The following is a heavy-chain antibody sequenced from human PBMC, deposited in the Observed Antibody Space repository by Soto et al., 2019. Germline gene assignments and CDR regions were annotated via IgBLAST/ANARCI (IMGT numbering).Heavy chain of an antibody. CDR1: GGSISSYY. J-gene: IGHJ6*02. V-gene: IGHV4-4*07. CDR3: ARDAHITMVRGVTAWYYYYGIDV. D-gene: IGHD3-10*01. CDR2: IYTSGST. Sequence: SETLSLTCTVSGGSISSYYWSWIRQPAGKGLEWIGRIYTSGSTNYNPSLKSRVTMSVDTSKNQFSLKLSSVTAADTAVYYCARDAHITMVRGVTAWYYYYGIDVWGQGTTVTVSS.